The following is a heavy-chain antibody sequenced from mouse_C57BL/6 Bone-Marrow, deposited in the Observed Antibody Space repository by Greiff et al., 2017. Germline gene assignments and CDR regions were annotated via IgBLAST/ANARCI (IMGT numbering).Heavy chain of an antibody. CDR1: GYTFTTYP. CDR2: FHPYNDDT. J-gene: IGHJ4*01. V-gene: IGHV1-47*01. D-gene: IGHD4-1*02. CDR3: ARGPTTGYYAMDY. Sequence: VKLQESGAELVKPGASVKMSCKASGYTFTTYPIEWMKQNHGKSLEWIGNFHPYNDDTKYNEKFKGKATLTVEKSSSTVYLERSRLTSDDSAVYYCARGPTTGYYAMDYWGQGTSVTVSS.